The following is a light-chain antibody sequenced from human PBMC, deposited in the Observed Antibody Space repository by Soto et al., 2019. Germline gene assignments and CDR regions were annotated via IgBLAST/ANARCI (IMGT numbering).Light chain of an antibody. J-gene: IGKJ5*01. CDR3: QQRSNWPPIT. CDR2: DAS. Sequence: PGERATLSCRASQSVSSYLAWYQQKPGQAPRLLIYDASTRATGIPARFSGSGSGTDFTLTISSLEPEDFAVYYCQQRSNWPPITFGQGTRLEIK. V-gene: IGKV3-11*01. CDR1: QSVSSY.